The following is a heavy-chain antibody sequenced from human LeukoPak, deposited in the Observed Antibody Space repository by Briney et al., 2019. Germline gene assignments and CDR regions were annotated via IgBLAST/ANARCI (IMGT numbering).Heavy chain of an antibody. J-gene: IGHJ5*02. CDR2: INTIFGTA. D-gene: IGHD6-13*01. V-gene: IGHV1-69*05. CDR1: GGTFSSYD. Sequence: ASVTVSCKASGGTFSSYDISWVRQAHGQGGEGRGGINTIFGTANYAQKFQGRVTITTDESTSTAYMELSSLRSEDTAVYYCARIAAAGNNWFDPWGQGTLVTVSS. CDR3: ARIAAAGNNWFDP.